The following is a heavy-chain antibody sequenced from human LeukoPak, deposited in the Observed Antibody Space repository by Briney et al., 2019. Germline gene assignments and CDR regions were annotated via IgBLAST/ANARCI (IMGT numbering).Heavy chain of an antibody. V-gene: IGHV4-39*07. Sequence: SETLSLTCSVSGGSIGRGSYYWGWIRQSPGKGLEWIGSIYYSGSTNYNPSLKSRVTISVDTSKNQFSLKLSSVTAADTAVYYCARVAAKTVDYWGQGTLVTVSS. CDR1: GGSIGRGSYY. D-gene: IGHD2-15*01. CDR2: IYYSGST. J-gene: IGHJ4*02. CDR3: ARVAAKTVDY.